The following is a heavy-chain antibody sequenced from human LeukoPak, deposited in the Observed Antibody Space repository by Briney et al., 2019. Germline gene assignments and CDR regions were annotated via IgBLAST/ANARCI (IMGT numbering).Heavy chain of an antibody. CDR2: IKEDGSDK. V-gene: IGHV3-7*05. J-gene: IGHJ4*02. CDR3: AGGKLYYFDC. Sequence: PGGSLRLSCAASGFTFSSYWMSWVRQAPGKGLEWVANIKEDGSDKYYVDSVKGRFTISRDNAKNSLYLQMNSLRAEDTAVYYCAGGKLYYFDCWGQGTLVTVSS. CDR1: GFTFSSYW.